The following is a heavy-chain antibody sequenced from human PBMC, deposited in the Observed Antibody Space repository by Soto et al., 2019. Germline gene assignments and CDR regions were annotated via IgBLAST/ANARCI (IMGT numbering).Heavy chain of an antibody. Sequence: GWSLRLSCASSVFTFISYEMNWVRQAPGKGLEWVSYISSSGSTIYYAGSVKGRFTISRDNAKNSLYLQMNSLRAEDTAVYYCARGGTLYDFWSGYPHGMDVWGQGTTVTVSS. CDR1: VFTFISYE. J-gene: IGHJ6*02. V-gene: IGHV3-48*03. CDR3: ARGGTLYDFWSGYPHGMDV. CDR2: ISSSGSTI. D-gene: IGHD3-3*01.